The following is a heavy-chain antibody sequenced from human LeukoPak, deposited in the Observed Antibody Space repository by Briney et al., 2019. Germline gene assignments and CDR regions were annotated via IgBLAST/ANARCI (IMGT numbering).Heavy chain of an antibody. D-gene: IGHD2-21*02. V-gene: IGHV3-11*04. Sequence: KTAGSLRLSCAASGFTFSDYYMNWIRQAPGKGLEWISYMSSSGSTISYADSVTGRFTVSRDNAKNSLYLQMNSLRAEDTAVYYCARSILPSANAIDYWGQGTLLTVSS. CDR1: GFTFSDYY. CDR3: ARSILPSANAIDY. CDR2: MSSSGSTI. J-gene: IGHJ4*02.